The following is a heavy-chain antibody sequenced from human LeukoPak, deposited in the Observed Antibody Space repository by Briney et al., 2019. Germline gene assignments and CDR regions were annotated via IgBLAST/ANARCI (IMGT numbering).Heavy chain of an antibody. D-gene: IGHD2-2*01. V-gene: IGHV4-34*01. J-gene: IGHJ5*02. CDR1: GWTFNYYY. CDR2: INARGGT. CDR3: ARGQVPAARGYNWFDP. Sequence: SETLSLTCAVYGWTFNYYYLNWIRQPPGKGLEWVGEINARGGTNYNPSLQSRVTISVDTSKKQFSLRLTSMIAADTALYYCARGQVPAARGYNWFDPWGQGTLVTVSS.